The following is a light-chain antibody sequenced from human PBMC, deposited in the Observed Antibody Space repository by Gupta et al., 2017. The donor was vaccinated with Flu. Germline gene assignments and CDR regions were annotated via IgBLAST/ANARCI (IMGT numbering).Light chain of an antibody. CDR1: QGVTSTY. CDR2: GAS. CDR3: QQYGGSLPYT. J-gene: IGKJ2*01. V-gene: IGKV3-20*01. Sequence: SATRSCRASQGVTSTYFAWYQQKPGQAPRLLIYGASRRATGIPDRFSGSGSGTDFTLTISRLEPEDFAVYYCQQYGGSLPYTFGQGTKLEIK.